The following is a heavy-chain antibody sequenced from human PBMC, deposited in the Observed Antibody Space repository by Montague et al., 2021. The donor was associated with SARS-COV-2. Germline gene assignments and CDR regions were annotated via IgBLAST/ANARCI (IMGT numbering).Heavy chain of an antibody. D-gene: IGHD6-13*01. J-gene: IGHJ4*02. V-gene: IGHV4-34*01. CDR3: ARGHYSSSWYGIMYYFDY. CDR1: GGSFSGYY. Sequence: SETLSLTCAAYGGSFSGYYWSWIRQPPGKGLEWIGEINHSGSTNYNPSLKSRVTISVDTSKNQFSLKLSSVTAADTAVYYCARGHYSSSWYGIMYYFDYWGQGTLVTVSS. CDR2: INHSGST.